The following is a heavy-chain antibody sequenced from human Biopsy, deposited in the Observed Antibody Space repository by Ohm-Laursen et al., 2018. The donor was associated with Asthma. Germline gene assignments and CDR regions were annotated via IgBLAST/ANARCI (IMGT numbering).Heavy chain of an antibody. CDR1: GFAVSRDH. J-gene: IGHJ3*02. Sequence: SLRLSCSASGFAVSRDHMFWVRQPPGKGLEWVSVIYSGGGTYYADSVQGRVTISRDNSKNTLSLQMNSLRAEDTAVYYCARAYGGSFFSGSFDIWGQGTIVTVSS. CDR3: ARAYGGSFFSGSFDI. D-gene: IGHD4-23*01. V-gene: IGHV3-53*01. CDR2: IYSGGGT.